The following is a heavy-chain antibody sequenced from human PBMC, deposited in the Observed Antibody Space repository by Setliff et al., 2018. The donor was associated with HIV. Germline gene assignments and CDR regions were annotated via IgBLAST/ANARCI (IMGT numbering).Heavy chain of an antibody. Sequence: GASVKVSCKASEGTFSSYAVSWVRQAPGQGLEWMGGIIPMFEIANYAQRFQGRVTITAEESTSIVYLEMSSLRSEDTAVYFCAGDSLRGYNYDFFDTWGQGTLVTVSS. CDR1: EGTFSSYA. V-gene: IGHV1-69*13. CDR3: AGDSLRGYNYDFFDT. CDR2: IIPMFEIA. D-gene: IGHD5-18*01. J-gene: IGHJ4*02.